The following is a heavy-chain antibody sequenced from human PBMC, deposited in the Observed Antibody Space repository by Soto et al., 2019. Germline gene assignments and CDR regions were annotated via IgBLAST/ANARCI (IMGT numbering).Heavy chain of an antibody. CDR2: INHSGST. J-gene: IGHJ5*02. CDR1: GGSFSGYY. CDR3: ARHSYYYGSTYGCWLDP. Sequence: SETLSLTCAVYGGSFSGYYWSWIRQPPGKGLEWIGEINHSGSTNYNPSLKSRVTISVDTSKNQFSLKLRSVTAADTAVYYCARHSYYYGSTYGCWLDPWGQGTLVTVS. V-gene: IGHV4-34*01. D-gene: IGHD3-10*01.